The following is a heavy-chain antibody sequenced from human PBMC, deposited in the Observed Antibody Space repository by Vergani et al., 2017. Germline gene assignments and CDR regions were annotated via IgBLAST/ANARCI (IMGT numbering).Heavy chain of an antibody. Sequence: EVQLVQSGAEVKKPGESLRISCKGSGSSFTSYWISWVRQMPGKGLEWMGRIDPSDSYTNYSPSFQGHVTISADKSISTAYLQWSSLKASDTAMYYCARQIAVAGKWWGPYYYYGIDVWGQGTTVTVSS. CDR1: GSSFTSYW. V-gene: IGHV5-10-1*01. D-gene: IGHD6-19*01. CDR3: ARQIAVAGKWWGPYYYYGIDV. CDR2: IDPSDSYT. J-gene: IGHJ6*02.